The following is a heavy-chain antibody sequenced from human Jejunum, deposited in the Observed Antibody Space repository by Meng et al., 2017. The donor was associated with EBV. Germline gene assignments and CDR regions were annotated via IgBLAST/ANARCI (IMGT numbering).Heavy chain of an antibody. CDR3: ARLGGYASGTYYPIDP. D-gene: IGHD3-10*01. Sequence: QVQLPQWGAGLLKPSETLSLTCAVYGGSFSDYYWTWIRQPPGKGLEWIGEINHGGGAIYNPSLKSRVTISVDTSKNQFSLKLSSVTAADTAVYYCARLGGYASGTYYPIDPWGQGTLVTVSS. CDR2: INHGGGA. J-gene: IGHJ5*02. V-gene: IGHV4-34*01. CDR1: GGSFSDYY.